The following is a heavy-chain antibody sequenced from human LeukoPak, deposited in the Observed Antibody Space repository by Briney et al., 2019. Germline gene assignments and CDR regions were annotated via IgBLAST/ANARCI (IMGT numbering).Heavy chain of an antibody. Sequence: GGSLRLSCAASGFTLRSYSMIWVRQAPGRGLEWVSYISSSSSYIYYADSVKGRFTVSRDNAMNSLFLQMNSLIAEDTAVYYCARVGIRFLEQYYFDYWGQGTLVTVSS. V-gene: IGHV3-21*01. CDR3: ARVGIRFLEQYYFDY. CDR1: GFTLRSYS. D-gene: IGHD3-3*01. CDR2: ISSSSSYI. J-gene: IGHJ4*02.